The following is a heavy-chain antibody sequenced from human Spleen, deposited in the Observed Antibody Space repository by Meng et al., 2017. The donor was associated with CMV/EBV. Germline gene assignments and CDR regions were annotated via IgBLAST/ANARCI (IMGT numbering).Heavy chain of an antibody. CDR3: ARIERRRILEYCGSDCSTTDY. V-gene: IGHV4-4*02. CDR2: IYHSSGN. Sequence: SSNLWIWDRRDAGKELEWIGEIYHSSGNEYNQSLKSQVTVSVDKFKNQFSLKLGSVTAADTAVDYCARIERRRILEYCGSDCSTTDYWGQGTLVTVSS. D-gene: IGHD2-21*02. J-gene: IGHJ4*02. CDR1: SSNL.